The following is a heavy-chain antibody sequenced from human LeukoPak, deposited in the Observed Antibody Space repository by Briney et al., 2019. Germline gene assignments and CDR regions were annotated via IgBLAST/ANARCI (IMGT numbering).Heavy chain of an antibody. CDR2: ISVYNGNT. J-gene: IGHJ4*02. V-gene: IGHV1-18*01. Sequence: VASVKVSCKTSGYTFTSYGISWVRQAPGQGLEWMGWISVYNGNTNYAQKVQGRVTMTTDTSTNTAYMELRSLRSDDTAVYYCARDGAVGPNYIDYWGQGTLVTVSS. D-gene: IGHD1-26*01. CDR3: ARDGAVGPNYIDY. CDR1: GYTFTSYG.